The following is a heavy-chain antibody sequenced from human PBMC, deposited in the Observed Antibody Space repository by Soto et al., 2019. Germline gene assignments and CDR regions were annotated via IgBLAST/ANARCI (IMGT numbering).Heavy chain of an antibody. CDR3: ARAWGYYRYCSGGSCSTTMDY. V-gene: IGHV3-48*01. J-gene: IGHJ4*02. D-gene: IGHD2-15*01. Sequence: PGVSLRLSCAASGLTFSDYSMHWVLQAPGKGLEWVSYISSSSSTIYYADSVKGRFTISRDKAKNSLYLQMNSLRAEDTAVYYCARAWGYYRYCSGGSCSTTMDYWGQGTLVTVSS. CDR2: ISSSSSTI. CDR1: GLTFSDYS.